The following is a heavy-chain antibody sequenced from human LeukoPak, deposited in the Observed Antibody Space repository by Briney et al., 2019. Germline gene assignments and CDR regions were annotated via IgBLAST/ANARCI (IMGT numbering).Heavy chain of an antibody. CDR3: ARGRGGSYHY. J-gene: IGHJ4*02. D-gene: IGHD1-26*01. CDR2: INTDGSTT. Sequence: PGGSLRLSCAASGFTFSNDWMHWVRQAPGKGLVWVSRINTDGSTTTYADSVKGRFTISRDNAKNTLYLQMNSLRVEDTAVCYCARGRGGSYHYWGQGTLVTASS. V-gene: IGHV3-74*01. CDR1: GFTFSNDW.